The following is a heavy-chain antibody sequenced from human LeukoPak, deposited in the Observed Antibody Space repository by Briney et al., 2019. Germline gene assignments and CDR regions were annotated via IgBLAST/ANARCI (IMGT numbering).Heavy chain of an antibody. CDR2: IYYSGST. D-gene: IGHD6-19*01. Sequence: PSETLSLTCTVSGGSISSYYWSWIRQPPGKGLEWIGYIYYSGSTNYNPSLKSRVTISVDTSKNQFSLKLSSVTAADTAVYYCARGSAGYSSGWSYYYYYYYMDVWGKGTTVTISS. V-gene: IGHV4-59*01. CDR1: GGSISSYY. CDR3: ARGSAGYSSGWSYYYYYYYMDV. J-gene: IGHJ6*03.